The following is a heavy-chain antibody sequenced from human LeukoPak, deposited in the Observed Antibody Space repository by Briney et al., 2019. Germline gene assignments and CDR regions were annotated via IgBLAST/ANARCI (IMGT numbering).Heavy chain of an antibody. J-gene: IGHJ4*02. Sequence: GGSLRLSCAASGFTFSSYGMHWVRQAPGTGLEWVSGSTVGGTNTHYADSVKGRFTISRDHSKNMLYLQMNSLRAEDTAIYYCAKDIYAYVTNCFFDYWGQGSLVTVSS. CDR1: GFTFSSYG. CDR3: AKDIYAYVTNCFFDY. V-gene: IGHV3-23*01. D-gene: IGHD4-17*01. CDR2: STVGGTNT.